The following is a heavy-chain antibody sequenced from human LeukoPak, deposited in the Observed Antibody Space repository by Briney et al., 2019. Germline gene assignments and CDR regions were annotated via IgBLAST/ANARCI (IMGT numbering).Heavy chain of an antibody. CDR3: AKAILDYGAFDY. CDR2: IKSSGGVT. J-gene: IGHJ4*01. D-gene: IGHD4-17*01. V-gene: IGHV3-23*01. Sequence: GGSLRLSCAASGVMFRSYAMSWVRQAPGKGLEWVSAIKSSGGVTYYADFVKGRFTISRDNSTETRYLQINTLRAEHTAVYNCAKAILDYGAFDYWGHGTLVTAS. CDR1: GVMFRSYA.